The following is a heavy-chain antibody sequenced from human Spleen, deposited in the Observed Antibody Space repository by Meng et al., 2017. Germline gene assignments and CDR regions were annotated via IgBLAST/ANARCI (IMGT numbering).Heavy chain of an antibody. CDR3: ARGHRDYGDASWFDP. CDR1: GGSISSGGYS. Sequence: QLQLQESGSGLLKPSQTLSLTCTVSGGSISSGGYSWSCIRQPPGTGLECIGYIYQSGSTYYKPCLKSLVTMSVERSMNQFSLKLRSVTAADTAVYYCARGHRDYGDASWFDPWGQGTLVTVSS. V-gene: IGHV4-30-2*01. CDR2: IYQSGST. J-gene: IGHJ5*02. D-gene: IGHD4-17*01.